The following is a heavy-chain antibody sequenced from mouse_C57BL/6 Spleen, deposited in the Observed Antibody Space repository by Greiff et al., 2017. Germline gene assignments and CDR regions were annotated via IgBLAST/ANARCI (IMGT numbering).Heavy chain of an antibody. J-gene: IGHJ2*01. CDR3: AKAAAGGGYYFDY. V-gene: IGHV1-54*01. CDR1: GYAFTNSL. CDR2: INPGSGGT. Sequence: QVQLQQSGAELVRPGTSVKVSCKASGYAFTNSLIEWVKQRPGQGLEWIGVINPGSGGTNYNEKFKGKATLTADKSSSTAYMQLSSLTSEDAAVYFCAKAAAGGGYYFDYWGQGTTLTVSA. D-gene: IGHD1-1*02.